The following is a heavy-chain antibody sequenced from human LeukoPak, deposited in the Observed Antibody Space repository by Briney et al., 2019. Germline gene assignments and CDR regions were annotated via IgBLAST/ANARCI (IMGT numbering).Heavy chain of an antibody. D-gene: IGHD4-17*01. Sequence: GGSLRLSCAASGFTFSSYAISWVRQAPGKGLEWVSVICHTGTTYSTYYADSVKGRFTFSRDNSKNTLYLQMNSLGAEDTAVYYCAKGSGVTTYYFDCWGQGTLVTVSS. V-gene: IGHV3-23*01. CDR3: AKGSGVTTYYFDC. J-gene: IGHJ4*02. CDR1: GFTFSSYA. CDR2: ICHTGTTYST.